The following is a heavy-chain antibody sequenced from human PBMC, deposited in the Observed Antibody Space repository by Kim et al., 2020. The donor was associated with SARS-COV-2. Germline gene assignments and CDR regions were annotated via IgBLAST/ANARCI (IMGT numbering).Heavy chain of an antibody. Sequence: SETLSLTCTVSGGSISSGDYYWSWIRQPPGKGLEWIGYIYYSGSTYYNPSLKSRVTISVDTSKNQFSLKLSSVTAVDTAVYYCARARITMIVVVNAFDIWGQGTMVTVSS. J-gene: IGHJ3*02. CDR3: ARARITMIVVVNAFDI. V-gene: IGHV4-30-4*01. D-gene: IGHD3-22*01. CDR2: IYYSGST. CDR1: GGSISSGDYY.